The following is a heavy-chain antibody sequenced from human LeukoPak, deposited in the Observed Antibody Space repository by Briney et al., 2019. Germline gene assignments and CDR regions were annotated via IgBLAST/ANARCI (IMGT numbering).Heavy chain of an antibody. CDR1: GFIVSRNY. CDR3: VRGEYNWNDLHL. D-gene: IGHD1-20*01. Sequence: GGPLRLSGEAPGFIVSRNYMTWVRQAPGKCLEWVSVIYSGGSTYYADSVKGRFTISRDNSKNTLFLQMNSLRAEDTAVYYCVRGEYNWNDLHLWGQGTLVTVSS. CDR2: IYSGGST. V-gene: IGHV3-66*01. J-gene: IGHJ5*02.